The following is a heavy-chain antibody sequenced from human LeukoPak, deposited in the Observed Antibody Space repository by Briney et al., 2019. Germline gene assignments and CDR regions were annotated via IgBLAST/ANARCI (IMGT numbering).Heavy chain of an antibody. J-gene: IGHJ4*02. V-gene: IGHV1-18*01. CDR3: ARDPGPYYDSSGYYFDY. D-gene: IGHD3-22*01. CDR1: GYTFTSYG. Sequence: ASVKVSCKASGYTFTSYGISWVRQAPGQGLEWMGWISAYNGNTNYAQKLQGRVTMTTDTSTSTAYMELRSLRSDDTAVYYCARDPGPYYDSSGYYFDYWGQGTLVTVSS. CDR2: ISAYNGNT.